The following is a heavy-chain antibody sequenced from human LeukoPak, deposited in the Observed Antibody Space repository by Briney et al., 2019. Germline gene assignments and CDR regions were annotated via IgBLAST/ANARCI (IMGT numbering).Heavy chain of an antibody. D-gene: IGHD4-23*01. CDR1: GGTFSSYA. CDR3: ARDLPNDYGGFDFDY. V-gene: IGHV1-69*01. CDR2: MMPFFGRA. J-gene: IGHJ4*02. Sequence: ALKLSCKPSGGTFSSYAVSWGRQSAGHRVECMRGMMPFFGRANYAQKFQGRVTITAEESTSTAHMELSSMRSEDTAVYYCARDLPNDYGGFDFDYWGQGTLVTVSS.